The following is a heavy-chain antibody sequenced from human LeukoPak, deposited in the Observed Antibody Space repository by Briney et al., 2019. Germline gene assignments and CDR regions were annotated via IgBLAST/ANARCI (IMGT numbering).Heavy chain of an antibody. Sequence: GGSLRLSCAASGFTFSSYATSWVRQAPGKGLEWVSAISGSGGSTYYADSVKGRFTISRDNSKNTLYLQMNSLRAEDTAVYYCAKGFEWLPQGSYFDYWGQGTLVTVSS. CDR3: AKGFEWLPQGSYFDY. V-gene: IGHV3-23*01. CDR1: GFTFSSYA. D-gene: IGHD6-19*01. J-gene: IGHJ4*02. CDR2: ISGSGGST.